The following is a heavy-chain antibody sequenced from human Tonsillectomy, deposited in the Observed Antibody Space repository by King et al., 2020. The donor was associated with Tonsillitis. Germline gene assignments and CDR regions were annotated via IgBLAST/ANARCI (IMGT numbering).Heavy chain of an antibody. J-gene: IGHJ4*02. CDR2: IYWDDDG. CDR3: AHIAIDRAHDC. Sequence: TLKESGPTLVKPTQTLTLTCTFSGFSLTTSGVGVGWVRQPPGKALEWLALIYWDDDGSYSPSLKSRLNITKDTSKNQVVLTMTNIDPVDTATYYCAHIAIDRAHDCWGQGTLVTVSS. V-gene: IGHV2-5*02. CDR1: GFSLTTSGVG. D-gene: IGHD1-14*01.